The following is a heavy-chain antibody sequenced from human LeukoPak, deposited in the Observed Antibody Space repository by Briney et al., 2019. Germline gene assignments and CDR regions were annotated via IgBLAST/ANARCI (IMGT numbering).Heavy chain of an antibody. CDR3: ASGYGGNYYFDY. D-gene: IGHD4-23*01. J-gene: IGHJ4*02. Sequence: ASVKVSCKASGYTFTSYGISWVRQAPGQGLEWMGWINPNSGGTNYAQKFQGRVTMTRDTSISTAYMELSRLRSDDTAVYYCASGYGGNYYFDYWGQGTLVTVSS. CDR2: INPNSGGT. V-gene: IGHV1-2*02. CDR1: GYTFTSYG.